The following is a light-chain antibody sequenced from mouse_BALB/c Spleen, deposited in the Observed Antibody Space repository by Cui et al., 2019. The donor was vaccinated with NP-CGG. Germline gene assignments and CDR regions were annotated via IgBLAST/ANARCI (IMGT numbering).Light chain of an antibody. CDR2: GTN. Sequence: QAVVPQASPLTTSPGETVPLTCRSSTGAVTTSNYANWVQEKPDHLFTGLIGGTNNRAPGVPARFSGSLIGDKAALTITGAQTEDEAIYFCALWYSNHWVFGGGTKLTVL. CDR1: TGAVTTSNY. V-gene: IGLV1*01. J-gene: IGLJ1*01. CDR3: ALWYSNHWV.